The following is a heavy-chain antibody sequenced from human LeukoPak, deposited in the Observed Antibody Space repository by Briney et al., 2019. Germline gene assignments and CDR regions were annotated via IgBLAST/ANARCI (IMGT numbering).Heavy chain of an antibody. CDR2: VGVSGANT. D-gene: IGHD5-12*01. J-gene: IGHJ4*02. V-gene: IGHV3-23*01. Sequence: GESLRLPCAASGFTFSNYAMNWVRQAPGKGLEWVSTVGVSGANTYYADSVKGRFTISRDNSKNTLYLQMNSLRAEDTAVYYCAKDVRGYVQPIDYWGQGTLVTVSS. CDR1: GFTFSNYA. CDR3: AKDVRGYVQPIDY.